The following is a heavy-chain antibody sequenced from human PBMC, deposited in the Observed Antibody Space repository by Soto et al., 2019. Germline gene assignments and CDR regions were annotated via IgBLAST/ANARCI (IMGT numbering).Heavy chain of an antibody. CDR3: AANSLGGGSQGDV. J-gene: IGHJ6*02. D-gene: IGHD3-10*01. CDR2: IVPIFGTT. V-gene: IGHV1-69*13. CDR1: GDTFSSYS. Sequence: GASVKVSCMASGDTFSSYSISWVRQAPGQGLEWMGGIVPIFGTTVYAPRLQGRLTITANGPTSTSYMELSGLTFEDTAVYYCAANSLGGGSQGDVWGQGTTVTVSS.